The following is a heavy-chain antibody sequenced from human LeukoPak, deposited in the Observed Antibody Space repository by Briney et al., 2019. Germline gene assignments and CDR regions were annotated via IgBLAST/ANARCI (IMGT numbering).Heavy chain of an antibody. J-gene: IGHJ3*02. V-gene: IGHV7-4-1*02. CDR2: INTNTRTP. D-gene: IGHD3-9*01. CDR1: GYTFTKCA. CDR3: ARGCFDSLLASDI. Sequence: GASVKVSCKASGYTFTKCAINWVRQAPGQGLEWMGWINTNTRTPTYGQGFTGQFAFSLDTSVSTAYLQISSLKPEDTAVYYCARGCFDSLLASDIWGQGTMVTVSS.